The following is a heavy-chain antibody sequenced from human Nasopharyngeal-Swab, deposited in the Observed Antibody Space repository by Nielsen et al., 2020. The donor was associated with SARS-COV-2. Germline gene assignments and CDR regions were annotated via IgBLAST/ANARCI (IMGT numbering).Heavy chain of an antibody. CDR3: AREIFGVANYYYYYMDV. CDR2: ISAYNGNT. Sequence: ASVKVSCKASGYTFTSYGISWVRQALGQGLEWMGWISAYNGNTNYAQKLQGRVTMTTDTSTSTAYMELRSLRSDDTAVYYCAREIFGVANYYYYYMDVWGKGTTVTVSS. CDR1: GYTFTSYG. D-gene: IGHD3-3*01. J-gene: IGHJ6*03. V-gene: IGHV1-18*01.